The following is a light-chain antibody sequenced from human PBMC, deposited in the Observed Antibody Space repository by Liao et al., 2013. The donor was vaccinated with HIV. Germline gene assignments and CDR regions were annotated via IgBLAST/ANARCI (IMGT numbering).Light chain of an antibody. Sequence: SYELTQPPSVSVSPGQTASITCSGDKLGNKFVCWYQQKPGQSPVLVIYQDTKRPSGIPERFSGSNSGNTATLTIRGTQAVDEADYYCHVWDSSSDHPWVFGGGTKLTVL. CDR3: HVWDSSSDHPWV. V-gene: IGLV3-1*01. CDR2: QDT. J-gene: IGLJ3*02. CDR1: KLGNKF.